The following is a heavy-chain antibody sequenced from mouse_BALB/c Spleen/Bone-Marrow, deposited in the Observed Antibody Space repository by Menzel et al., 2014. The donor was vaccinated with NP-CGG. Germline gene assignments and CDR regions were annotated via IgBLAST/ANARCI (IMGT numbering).Heavy chain of an antibody. Sequence: VQLQQPGAGLVKPGASVTLSCTASGFNIKDIDMHWVKQRPEQSLEWVGRIGTANDNTNYDPKVKGKATITADTSSNTAYLLLSSRTTEDTAVYYCANYGYDGGVFAYWGQGTLVTVSA. CDR2: IGTANDNT. CDR3: ANYGYDGGVFAY. D-gene: IGHD2-2*01. V-gene: IGHV14-3*02. CDR1: GFNIKDID. J-gene: IGHJ3*01.